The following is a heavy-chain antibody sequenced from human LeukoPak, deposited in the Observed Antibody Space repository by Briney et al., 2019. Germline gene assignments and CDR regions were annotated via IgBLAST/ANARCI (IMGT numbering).Heavy chain of an antibody. V-gene: IGHV3-30*04. CDR1: GFTFSSYA. J-gene: IGHJ3*02. CDR3: ARVDDLDAFDI. D-gene: IGHD2-2*03. Sequence: GRSLRLSCAASGFTFSSYAMHWVRQAPGKGLEWVAVISDDGSNKYYADSMKGRFTISRDNSKNTLYLQMNSLRAEDTAAYYCARVDDLDAFDIWGQGTMVTVSS. CDR2: ISDDGSNK.